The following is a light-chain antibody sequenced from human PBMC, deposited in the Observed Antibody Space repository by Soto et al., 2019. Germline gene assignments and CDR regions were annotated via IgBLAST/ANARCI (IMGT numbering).Light chain of an antibody. J-gene: IGKJ2*01. V-gene: IGKV3-15*01. CDR3: QQYNSWPPL. Sequence: EILMTQSPAILSVSPGERATLSCRASQSLSSDLAWYQQRPGQAPRLLIYGASSRATGIPARFSGSGSGTDFTLTINSLQSEDFAVYYCQQYNSWPPLFGQGTKLEIK. CDR1: QSLSSD. CDR2: GAS.